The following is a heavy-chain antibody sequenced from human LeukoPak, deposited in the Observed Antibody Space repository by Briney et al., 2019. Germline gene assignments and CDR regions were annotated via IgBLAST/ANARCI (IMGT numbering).Heavy chain of an antibody. CDR3: AKDRYGSGSYYGFFDY. CDR1: GFTFSSYA. J-gene: IGHJ4*02. Sequence: GGSLRLSCAAPGFTFSSYAMSWVRQAPGKGLEWVSVISDSGSNTCYAGSVKGRFIISRDNSKNTLYLEMNSLRAEDTAVYYCAKDRYGSGSYYGFFDYWGQGTLVTVSS. CDR2: ISDSGSNT. V-gene: IGHV3-23*01. D-gene: IGHD3-10*01.